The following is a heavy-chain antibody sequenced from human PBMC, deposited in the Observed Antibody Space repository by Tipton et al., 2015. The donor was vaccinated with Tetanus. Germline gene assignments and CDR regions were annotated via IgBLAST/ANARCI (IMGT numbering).Heavy chain of an antibody. V-gene: IGHV4-34*01. CDR1: GGSFSGYY. J-gene: IGHJ4*02. CDR2: INHSGST. Sequence: TLSLTCAVYGGSFSGYYWSWIRQPPGKGLEWIGEINHSGSTTYNPSPKSRVTISVDTSKNQFSLKLGSVTAADTAVYYCARGRRASSLNYYGSGSYYTLWGQGTLVTVSS. D-gene: IGHD3-10*01. CDR3: ARGRRASSLNYYGSGSYYTL.